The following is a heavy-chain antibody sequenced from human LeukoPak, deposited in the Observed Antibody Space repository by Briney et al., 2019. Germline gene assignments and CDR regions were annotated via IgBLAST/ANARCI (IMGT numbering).Heavy chain of an antibody. V-gene: IGHV3-43*02. CDR2: ISGDGGST. Sequence: PGGSLRLSCAASGFTFDDYAMHWVRQAPGKGLEWVSLISGDGGSTYYADSVKGRFTISRDNSKNSLYLQMNSLRAEDTALYYCARRSKVMGYFDYWGQGTLVTVSS. CDR1: GFTFDDYA. CDR3: ARRSKVMGYFDY. D-gene: IGHD2-8*01. J-gene: IGHJ4*02.